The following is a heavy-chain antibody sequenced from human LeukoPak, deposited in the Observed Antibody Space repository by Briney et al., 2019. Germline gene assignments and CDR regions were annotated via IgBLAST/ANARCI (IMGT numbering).Heavy chain of an antibody. CDR3: ARERGGGYSYGY. D-gene: IGHD5-18*01. CDR1: GYTFTSYD. CDR2: MNPNSGNT. V-gene: IGHV1-8*01. J-gene: IGHJ4*02. Sequence: ASVKVSCKASGYTFTSYDINWVRQATGQGLEWMGWMNPNSGNTGYAQKFQGRVTMTRNSSISTAYMELSSLRSEDTAVYYCARERGGGYSYGYWGQGALVTVSP.